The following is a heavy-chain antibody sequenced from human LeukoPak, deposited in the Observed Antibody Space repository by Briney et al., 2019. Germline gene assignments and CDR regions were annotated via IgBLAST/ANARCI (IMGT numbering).Heavy chain of an antibody. CDR1: DGSISTYY. J-gene: IGHJ3*02. V-gene: IGHV4-59*01. Sequence: SETLSLTCTVSDGSISTYYWSWLRQPPGKGLEWIGYIYYSGSTNYNPSLKGRVTISVDTSKNQFSLKLSSVTAADTAVYYCARDRLRAFDIWGQGTMVTVSS. CDR3: ARDRLRAFDI. CDR2: IYYSGST.